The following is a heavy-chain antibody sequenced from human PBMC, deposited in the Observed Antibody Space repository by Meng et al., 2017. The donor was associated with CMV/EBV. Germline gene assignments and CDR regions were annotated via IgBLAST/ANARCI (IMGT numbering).Heavy chain of an antibody. J-gene: IGHJ6*02. CDR2: IYYSGST. D-gene: IGHD2-2*01. V-gene: IGHV4-30-4*08. CDR3: ARVDIVVVGGYGMDV. CDR1: GGSISSGDYY. Sequence: LSLTCTVSGGSISSGDYYWSWIRQPPGKGLEWIGYIYYSGSTYYNPSLKSRVTISVDTSKNQFSLKLSSVTAADTAVYYCARVDIVVVGGYGMDVWGQGTTVTVSS.